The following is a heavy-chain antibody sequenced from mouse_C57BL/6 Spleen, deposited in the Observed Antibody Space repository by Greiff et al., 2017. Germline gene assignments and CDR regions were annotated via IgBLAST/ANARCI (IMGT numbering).Heavy chain of an antibody. V-gene: IGHV2-5*01. CDR1: GFSLTSYG. CDR2: IWRGGST. CDR3: AKPKAYGSSPYAMDY. J-gene: IGHJ4*01. Sequence: QVQLQQSGPGLVQPSQSLSITCTVSGFSLTSYGVHWVRQSPGKGLEWLGVIWRGGSTDYNAAFMSRLSITKDNSKSQVFFKMNSLQADDTAIYYCAKPKAYGSSPYAMDYWGQGTSVTVSS. D-gene: IGHD1-1*01.